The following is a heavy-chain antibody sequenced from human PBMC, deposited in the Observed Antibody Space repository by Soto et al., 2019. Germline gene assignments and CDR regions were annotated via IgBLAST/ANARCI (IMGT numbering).Heavy chain of an antibody. Sequence: SQTLSLTCAISGDSVSSNSAAWNWIRQSPSRGLEWLGRTYYRSKWYNDYAVSVKSRITINPDTSKNQFSLQLNSVTPEDTAVYYCALSGSSGPGYHDAFDIWGQGTMVTVSS. V-gene: IGHV6-1*01. J-gene: IGHJ3*02. CDR2: TYYRSKWYN. D-gene: IGHD3-10*01. CDR3: ALSGSSGPGYHDAFDI. CDR1: GDSVSSNSAA.